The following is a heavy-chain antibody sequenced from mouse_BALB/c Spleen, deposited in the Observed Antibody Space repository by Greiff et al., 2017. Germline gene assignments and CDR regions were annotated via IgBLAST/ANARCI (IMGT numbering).Heavy chain of an antibody. Sequence: EVQVVESGGGLVQPGGSRKLSCAASGFTFSSFGMHWVRQAPEKGLEWVAYISSGSSTIYYADTVKGRFTISRDNPKNTLFLQMTSLRSEDTAMYYCARSGDYWGQGTSVTVSS. CDR3: ARSGDY. D-gene: IGHD3-1*01. V-gene: IGHV5-17*02. J-gene: IGHJ4*01. CDR2: ISSGSSTI. CDR1: GFTFSSFG.